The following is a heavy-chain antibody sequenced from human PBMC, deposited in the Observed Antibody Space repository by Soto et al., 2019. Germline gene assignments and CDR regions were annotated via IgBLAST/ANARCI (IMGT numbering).Heavy chain of an antibody. Sequence: PGESRKISCKGSGYSCTSYWIGWVRQMPGKGLESMGIIYPGDSDTRYSPYFQGQVTISADKSISTAYLQWSSLKASDTAMYYCARLNPRRLYYGMDVLGQGTTVTVSS. CDR1: GYSCTSYW. V-gene: IGHV5-51*01. J-gene: IGHJ6*02. CDR2: IYPGDSDT. CDR3: ARLNPRRLYYGMDV.